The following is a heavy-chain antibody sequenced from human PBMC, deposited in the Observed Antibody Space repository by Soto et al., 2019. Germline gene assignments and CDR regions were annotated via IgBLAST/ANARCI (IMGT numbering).Heavy chain of an antibody. J-gene: IGHJ5*02. D-gene: IGHD6-13*01. CDR1: GGTFSSYA. CDR2: IIPIFGTA. Sequence: FSLKVSCNASGGTFSSYAISWVRQAPGQGLEWMGGIIPIFGTANYAQKFQGRVTITSDESTSTAYMELSSLRSEDTAVYYCARGMDSSSWYWFDXWGQGTLVTVSX. V-gene: IGHV1-69*13. CDR3: ARGMDSSSWYWFDX.